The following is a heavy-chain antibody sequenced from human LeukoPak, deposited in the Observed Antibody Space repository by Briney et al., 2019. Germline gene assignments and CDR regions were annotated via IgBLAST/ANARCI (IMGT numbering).Heavy chain of an antibody. V-gene: IGHV3-30*02. CDR2: IRYDGSNK. Sequence: PGRSLRLSCAVSGFTFSSYGMHWVRQAPGKGLEWVAFIRYDGSNKYYAGSVKGRFTISRDNSKNTLYLQMNSLRAEDTAVYYCAESPDSSTKGPGGDYFDYWGQGTLVTVSS. CDR3: AESPDSSTKGPGGDYFDY. CDR1: GFTFSSYG. J-gene: IGHJ4*02. D-gene: IGHD2-2*01.